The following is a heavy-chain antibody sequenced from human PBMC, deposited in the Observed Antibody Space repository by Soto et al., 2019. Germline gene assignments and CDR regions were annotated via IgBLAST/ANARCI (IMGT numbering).Heavy chain of an antibody. Sequence: RGESLKISCKGSGYSFTSYWIGWVRQMPGKGLEWMGIIYPGDSDTRYSPSFQGQVTISADKSISTAYLQWSSLKASDTAMYYCARMNGSGSYYNPSYYYYYGMEVWGQGTTVTVSS. CDR2: IYPGDSDT. CDR3: ARMNGSGSYYNPSYYYYYGMEV. D-gene: IGHD3-10*01. J-gene: IGHJ6*01. CDR1: GYSFTSYW. V-gene: IGHV5-51*01.